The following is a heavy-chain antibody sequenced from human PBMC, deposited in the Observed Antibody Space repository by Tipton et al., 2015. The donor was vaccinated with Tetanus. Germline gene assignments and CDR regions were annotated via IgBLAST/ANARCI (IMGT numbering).Heavy chain of an antibody. V-gene: IGHV4-59*01. CDR3: ARDQGGGRVARLNWFDP. J-gene: IGHJ5*02. CDR1: GASITSYY. Sequence: SCSVSGASITSYYWNWIRQVPGKGLEWIGYTHHTGKTNYNPSLSGRVATSVDTSKNQFSLRMTSVTAADTAVYYCARDQGGGRVARLNWFDPWGQGTLVAVSS. CDR2: THHTGKT. D-gene: IGHD3-16*01.